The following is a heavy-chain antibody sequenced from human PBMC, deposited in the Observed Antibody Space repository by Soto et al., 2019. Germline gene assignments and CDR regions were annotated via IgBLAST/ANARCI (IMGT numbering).Heavy chain of an antibody. Sequence: PSETLSLTCTVSGGSISSGGYYWSWIRQHPGKGLEWIGYIYYSGSTYYNPSLKSRVTISVDTSKNQFSLKLSSVTAADTAVYYCAREGRGSTSPYYYYYMDVWGKGTTVTVS. CDR3: AREGRGSTSPYYYYYMDV. J-gene: IGHJ6*03. CDR2: IYYSGST. V-gene: IGHV4-31*03. CDR1: GGSISSGGYY. D-gene: IGHD2-2*01.